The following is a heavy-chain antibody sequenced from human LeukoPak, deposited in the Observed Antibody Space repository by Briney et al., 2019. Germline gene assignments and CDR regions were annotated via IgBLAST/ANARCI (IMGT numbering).Heavy chain of an antibody. J-gene: IGHJ5*02. CDR1: GYTFSSYG. CDR3: ARVLSYYDRSGLTYKWFDP. CDR2: ISAYNGNT. V-gene: IGHV1-18*01. Sequence: VASVKVSCKASGYTFSSYGISWVRQAPGQGLEWMGWISAYNGNTKYAQKVQGRVTMTTDTSTSTAYMELRSLRSDDTAVYYCARVLSYYDRSGLTYKWFDPWGQGTLVTVSS. D-gene: IGHD3-22*01.